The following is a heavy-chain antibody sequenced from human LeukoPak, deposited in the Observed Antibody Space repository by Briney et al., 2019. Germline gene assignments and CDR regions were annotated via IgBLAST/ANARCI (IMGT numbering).Heavy chain of an antibody. Sequence: GGSLRLSCAASGFTFWNSAMSWVRQAPGKGLEWVSTISGTGVGTFYADSVKGRFTISRDNSKNTLYLQMNSLRAEDTAVYYCAKGDCGGDCYSDAFDIWGQGTMVTVSS. V-gene: IGHV3-23*01. CDR1: GFTFWNSA. CDR3: AKGDCGGDCYSDAFDI. CDR2: ISGTGVGT. J-gene: IGHJ3*02. D-gene: IGHD2-21*02.